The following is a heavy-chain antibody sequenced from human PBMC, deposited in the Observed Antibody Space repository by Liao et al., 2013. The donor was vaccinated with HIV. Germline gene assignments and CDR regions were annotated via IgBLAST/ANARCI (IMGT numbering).Heavy chain of an antibody. CDR2: IYYSGTT. CDR1: GGSISSGDYY. Sequence: QVQLQESGPGLVKPSQTLSLTCTVSGGSISSGDYYWGWIRQTPGKELEWIGNIYYSGTTNYNPSLKSRVTMSVDTSKNQFSLKLSSVTAADTAVYYCARVGTIFGVVPLDAFDIWGQGTMVTSLQ. CDR3: ARVGTIFGVVPLDAFDI. D-gene: IGHD3-3*01. J-gene: IGHJ3*02. V-gene: IGHV4-61*08.